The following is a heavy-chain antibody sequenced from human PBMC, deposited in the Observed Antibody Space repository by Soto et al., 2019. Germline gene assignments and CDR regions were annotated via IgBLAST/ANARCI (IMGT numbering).Heavy chain of an antibody. J-gene: IGHJ4*02. CDR3: AKVANPGIAAAGTFYFDY. CDR1: GFTFSSYA. CDR2: ISGSGGST. Sequence: EVQLLESGGGLVQPGGSLRLSCAASGFTFSSYAMSWVRQAPGKGLEWVSAISGSGGSTYYADSVKGRFTISRDNSENTLYLQMNSLRAEDTAVYYCAKVANPGIAAAGTFYFDYWGQGTLVTVSS. D-gene: IGHD6-13*01. V-gene: IGHV3-23*01.